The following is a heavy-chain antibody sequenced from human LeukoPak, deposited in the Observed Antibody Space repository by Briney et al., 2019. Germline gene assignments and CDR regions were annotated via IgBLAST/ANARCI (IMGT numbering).Heavy chain of an antibody. D-gene: IGHD2-21*02. V-gene: IGHV3-7*04. CDR3: ARTAMAFDY. CDR1: GFTFSNSW. CDR2: IKQDGSEK. Sequence: PERSLRLSCAASGFTFSNSWMSWVRQAPGKGLQWVANIKQDGSEKYYVDSVKGRFTISRDNARNSLYLQMNSLRAEDTAVYYCARTAMAFDYWGQGTLVTVFS. J-gene: IGHJ4*02.